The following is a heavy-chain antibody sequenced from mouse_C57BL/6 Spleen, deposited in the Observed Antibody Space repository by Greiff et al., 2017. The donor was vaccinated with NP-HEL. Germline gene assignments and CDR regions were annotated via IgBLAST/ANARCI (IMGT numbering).Heavy chain of an antibody. CDR3: TRQPIIATVVATGFDY. D-gene: IGHD1-1*01. Sequence: QVQLQQSGAELVRPGASVTLSCKASGYTFTDYEMHWVKQTPVHGLEWIGAIDPDTGGTPYNQKFKGKAILTADKSSSTAYMELRSLTSEDSAVDYCTRQPIIATVVATGFDYWGQGTTLTVSS. CDR2: IDPDTGGT. J-gene: IGHJ2*01. CDR1: GYTFTDYE. V-gene: IGHV1-15*01.